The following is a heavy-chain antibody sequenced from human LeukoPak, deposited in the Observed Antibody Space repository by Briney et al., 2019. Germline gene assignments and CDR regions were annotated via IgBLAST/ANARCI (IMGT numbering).Heavy chain of an antibody. D-gene: IGHD1-1*01. V-gene: IGHV3-73*01. CDR1: GFTFSGSA. CDR2: IRSKANSYAT. Sequence: GGSLRLSCAASGFTFSGSAMHWVRQASGKALEWVGRIRSKANSYATAYAASVKGRFTISRDDSKNTAYLQMNSLKTEDTAVYYCTRQGGNDVDYWGQGTLVTVSS. CDR3: TRQGGNDVDY. J-gene: IGHJ4*02.